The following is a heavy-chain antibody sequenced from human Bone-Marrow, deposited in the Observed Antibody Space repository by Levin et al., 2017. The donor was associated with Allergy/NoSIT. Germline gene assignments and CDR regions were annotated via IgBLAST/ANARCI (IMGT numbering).Heavy chain of an antibody. D-gene: IGHD2-2*01. J-gene: IGHJ4*02. Sequence: ASVKVSCKASGYTFTDFYIHWVRQAPGQGLEWMGRISPKSGVTNYAQKFKGRVTVTRDTSSSTVHLELSRLTSDDTAVYFCARVYQMLFGGPPSDFWGQGTLVTVSS. V-gene: IGHV1-2*06. CDR2: ISPKSGVT. CDR1: GYTFTDFY. CDR3: ARVYQMLFGGPPSDF.